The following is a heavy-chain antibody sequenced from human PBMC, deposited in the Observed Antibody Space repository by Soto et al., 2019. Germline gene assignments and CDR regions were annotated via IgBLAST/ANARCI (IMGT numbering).Heavy chain of an antibody. Sequence: QVQLVESGGGVVQPGRSLSLSCAASGFTFSSYAMHWVRQAPGKGLEWVAVISYDGSNKYYADSVKGRFTISRDNSKNTLYLQMNSLRAEDTAVYYCARSLGYCSGGSCYYSYGMDVWGQGTTVTVS. V-gene: IGHV3-30-3*01. CDR1: GFTFSSYA. J-gene: IGHJ6*02. D-gene: IGHD2-15*01. CDR2: ISYDGSNK. CDR3: ARSLGYCSGGSCYYSYGMDV.